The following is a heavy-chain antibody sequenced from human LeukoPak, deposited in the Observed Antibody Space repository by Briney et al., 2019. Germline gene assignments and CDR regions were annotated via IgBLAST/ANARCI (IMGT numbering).Heavy chain of an antibody. V-gene: IGHV5-51*01. Sequence: GASLKISFKGSGCGFTSYWIGWVRRGPGKGREGRGIIYPGDSDTKYSPSFEGQVTISAEKSIRTTSLQWRHPEDSGTAMYYCARQPTDTALGSSDYWGQGTLVTVSS. D-gene: IGHD5-18*01. CDR1: GCGFTSYW. CDR3: ARQPTDTALGSSDY. J-gene: IGHJ4*02. CDR2: IYPGDSDT.